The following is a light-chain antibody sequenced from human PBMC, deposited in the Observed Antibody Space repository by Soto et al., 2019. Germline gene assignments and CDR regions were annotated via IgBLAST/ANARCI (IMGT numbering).Light chain of an antibody. J-gene: IGLJ1*01. CDR2: EVS. CDR1: TSDVGGYNY. CDR3: SSYTSGSTLV. V-gene: IGLV2-14*01. Sequence: QSVLTQPASVSGSPGQSITISCTGTTSDVGGYNYVSWYQQHPGKAPKLMIYEVSNRPSGVSNRFSGSKSGNTASLTISGLQTSDEADYYCSSYTSGSTLVFGTGTKVTVL.